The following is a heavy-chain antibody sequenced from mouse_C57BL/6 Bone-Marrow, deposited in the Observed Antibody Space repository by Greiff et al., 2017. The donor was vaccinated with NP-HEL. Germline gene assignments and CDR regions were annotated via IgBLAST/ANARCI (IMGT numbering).Heavy chain of an antibody. D-gene: IGHD1-1*01. CDR3: ARDYYGSSYSSYFDY. V-gene: IGHV5-4*01. CDR1: GFTFSSYA. Sequence: EVKLVESGGGLVKPGGSLKLSCAASGFTFSSYAMSWVRQTPEKRLEWVATISDGGSYTYYPDNVKGRFTISRDNAKNNLYLQMSHLKSEDTAMYYCARDYYGSSYSSYFDYWGQGTTLTVSS. CDR2: ISDGGSYT. J-gene: IGHJ2*01.